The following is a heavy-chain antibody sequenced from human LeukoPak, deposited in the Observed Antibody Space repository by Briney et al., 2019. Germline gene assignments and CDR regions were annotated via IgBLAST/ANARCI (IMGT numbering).Heavy chain of an antibody. Sequence: GGSLRLSCAASGFTLSGYAMSWVRQAPGKGLEWVSDISGSGDSIYYADSVKGRFTISRDNSKNTLYLQMNSLRAEDTAVYYCAKATSVSWSSGWYFDYWGQGTLVTVSS. D-gene: IGHD6-19*01. V-gene: IGHV3-23*01. J-gene: IGHJ4*02. CDR1: GFTLSGYA. CDR2: ISGSGDSI. CDR3: AKATSVSWSSGWYFDY.